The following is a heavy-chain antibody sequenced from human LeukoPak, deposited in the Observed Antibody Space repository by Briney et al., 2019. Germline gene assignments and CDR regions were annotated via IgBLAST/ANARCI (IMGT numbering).Heavy chain of an antibody. J-gene: IGHJ4*02. D-gene: IGHD3-3*01. CDR2: IKEDGSEK. Sequence: GGSLRLSCAASGFTFSSYWMSWVRQAPGKGLEWVANIKEDGSEKYYVDSVKGRLTISRDTAKSSLYLQMNSLTAEDTAVYYCVRSMSGRNDFWGQGTLVTVSS. V-gene: IGHV3-7*04. CDR3: VRSMSGRNDF. CDR1: GFTFSSYW.